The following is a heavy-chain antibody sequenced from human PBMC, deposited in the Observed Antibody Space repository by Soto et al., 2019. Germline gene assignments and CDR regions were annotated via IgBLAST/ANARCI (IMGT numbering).Heavy chain of an antibody. CDR3: AHRVLRTVFGLVTTTAIYFDF. V-gene: IGHV2-5*02. CDR2: IYWDDDK. CDR1: GFSLTTSGVG. D-gene: IGHD3-3*01. Sequence: QITLNESGPTVVRPTETLNLTCRFSGFSLTTSGVGVGWIRQSPGKAPEWLALIYWDDDKRYSASLKSRLTITKDTSNNQVVLTVSDLDPTDTATYYCAHRVLRTVFGLVTTTAIYFDFWGQGTPVAVSS. J-gene: IGHJ4*02.